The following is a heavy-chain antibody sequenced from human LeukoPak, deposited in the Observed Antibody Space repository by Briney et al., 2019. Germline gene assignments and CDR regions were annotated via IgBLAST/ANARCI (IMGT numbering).Heavy chain of an antibody. CDR2: ISAYDGNT. CDR3: ATHSRTAVASVHAFDI. Sequence: GASVKVSCKASGYTFTSYGFSWVRQAPGQGLEWMGWISAYDGNTNYAQRLQGRLTMTTDTSTSTAYMELRGLRSDDTAFYYCATHSRTAVASVHAFDIWGQGTMVTVSS. D-gene: IGHD6-19*01. V-gene: IGHV1-18*01. CDR1: GYTFTSYG. J-gene: IGHJ3*02.